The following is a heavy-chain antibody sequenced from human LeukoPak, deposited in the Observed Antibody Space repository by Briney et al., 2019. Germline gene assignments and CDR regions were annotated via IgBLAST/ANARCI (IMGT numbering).Heavy chain of an antibody. CDR2: MDTDGRTT. CDR3: ATDVTGSEDR. V-gene: IGHV3-74*01. CDR1: GFPFGNFW. J-gene: IGHJ5*02. D-gene: IGHD6-25*01. Sequence: GGSLRLSCVVSGFPFGNFWMHWVRRVPGKGLVWVARMDTDGRTTDYADSVKGRFTISRDNARNTLYLQMRSLRADDTALYYCATDVTGSEDRWGQGTLVTVSS.